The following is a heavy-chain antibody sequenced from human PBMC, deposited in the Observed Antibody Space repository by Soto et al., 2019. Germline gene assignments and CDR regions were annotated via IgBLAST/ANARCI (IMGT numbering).Heavy chain of an antibody. CDR3: ARDPRDVYSPFDY. Sequence: GGSLRLSCAASGFTFSSYSMNWVRQAPGKGLEWVSSISSSSSYIYYADSVKGRFTISRDNAKNSLYLQMNSLRAEDTAVYYCARDPRDVYSPFDYWGEVTLVTV. V-gene: IGHV3-21*01. J-gene: IGHJ4*02. CDR1: GFTFSSYS. D-gene: IGHD4-4*01. CDR2: ISSSSSYI.